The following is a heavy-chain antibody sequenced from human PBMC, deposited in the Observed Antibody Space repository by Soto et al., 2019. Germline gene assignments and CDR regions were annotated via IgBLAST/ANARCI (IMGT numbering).Heavy chain of an antibody. CDR1: GASISSSDSY. D-gene: IGHD6-13*01. CDR3: ARGYGSSWTTFDY. Sequence: PSETLSLTCTVSGASISSSDSYWGWIRQPPGKGLEWIGSIYYGGSTLYNPSLKSRVTISVDTSKIHFSLKLRSVTAADTAVYYCARGYGSSWTTFDYWGQGALVTVS. J-gene: IGHJ4*02. CDR2: IYYGGST. V-gene: IGHV4-39*02.